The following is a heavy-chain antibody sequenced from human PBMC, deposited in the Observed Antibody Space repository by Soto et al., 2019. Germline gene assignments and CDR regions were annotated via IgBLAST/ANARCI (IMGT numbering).Heavy chain of an antibody. CDR1: GFTFSSYA. D-gene: IGHD6-13*01. Sequence: EVQLLESGGDLVQPGGSLRLSCAASGFTFSSYAMSWVRQAPGTRLEWVSGISGSGGSTYYVDSVKGRFTISRDNSKTTLYLQMNSLRAEDTAVYYCALLGQQLIGTKRRDYGGQGTLVAVSS. J-gene: IGHJ4*02. CDR2: ISGSGGST. CDR3: ALLGQQLIGTKRRDY. V-gene: IGHV3-23*01.